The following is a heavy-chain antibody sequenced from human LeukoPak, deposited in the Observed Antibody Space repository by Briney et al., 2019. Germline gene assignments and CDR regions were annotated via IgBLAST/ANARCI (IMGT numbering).Heavy chain of an antibody. CDR1: GFTFSSYA. CDR3: ARGPGYSSSWYYY. CDR2: ISSNGGST. V-gene: IGHV3-64*01. Sequence: GGSLRLSCAASGFTFSSYAMHWVRQAPGKGLEYVPAISSNGGSTYYANSVKGRFTISRDNSKNTLYLQMGSLRAEDMAVYYCARGPGYSSSWYYYWGQGTLVTVSS. J-gene: IGHJ4*02. D-gene: IGHD6-13*01.